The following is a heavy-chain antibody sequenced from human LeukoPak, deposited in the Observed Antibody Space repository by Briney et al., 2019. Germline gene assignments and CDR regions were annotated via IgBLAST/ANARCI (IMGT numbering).Heavy chain of an antibody. CDR1: GFTFSSYA. D-gene: IGHD3-22*01. J-gene: IGHJ4*02. Sequence: PGRSLRLSCAASGFTFSSYAMHWVRQAPGKGLEGVAVISYDGSNKYYADSVKGRFTISRHNSKNTLYMQMNSLTAEDTAVYYCARESDSSGLYYFDYWGQGTLVTVSS. V-gene: IGHV3-30-3*01. CDR2: ISYDGSNK. CDR3: ARESDSSGLYYFDY.